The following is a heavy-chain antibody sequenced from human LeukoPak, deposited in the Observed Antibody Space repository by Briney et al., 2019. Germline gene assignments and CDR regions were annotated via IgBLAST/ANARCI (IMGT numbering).Heavy chain of an antibody. V-gene: IGHV3-9*01. CDR1: GFTFDNYA. Sequence: GGSLRLSCAASGFTFDNYAIHWVRQAPGKGLEWVSGITWNSGTIVYADSVKGRFTISRDNAKNSLYLQMNNLRAEDTAVYYCVSFYETYWGRGTLVTVSS. D-gene: IGHD2/OR15-2a*01. J-gene: IGHJ4*02. CDR3: VSFYETY. CDR2: ITWNSGTI.